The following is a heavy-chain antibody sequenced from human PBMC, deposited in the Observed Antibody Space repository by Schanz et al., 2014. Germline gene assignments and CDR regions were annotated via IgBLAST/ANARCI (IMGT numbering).Heavy chain of an antibody. D-gene: IGHD4-17*01. CDR2: ISYDGNNQ. J-gene: IGHJ4*02. CDR3: ARVPRRETTRGGGSRYYFDY. CDR1: GFTFSSYW. V-gene: IGHV3-30*03. Sequence: VQLLESGGGLVQPGGSLRLSCAASGFTFSSYWMSWVRQAPGKGLEWVAFISYDGNNQYYADSVKGRFTISRDNSKNTLYLQLNSLRAEDTAVYYCARVPRRETTRGGGSRYYFDYWGQGTLVTVSS.